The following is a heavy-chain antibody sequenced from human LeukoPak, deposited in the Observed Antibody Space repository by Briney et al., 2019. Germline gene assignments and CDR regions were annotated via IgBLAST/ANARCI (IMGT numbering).Heavy chain of an antibody. V-gene: IGHV3-23*01. J-gene: IGHJ4*02. CDR3: AKGKSSGWYAATDY. D-gene: IGHD6-19*01. Sequence: GGSLRLSCAASGFTFSSYVMSWVRQAPGKGLEWVSAISGSGGSTYYAGSVKGRFTISRDNSKNTLYLQMNSLRAEDTAVYYCAKGKSSGWYAATDYWGQGTLVTVSS. CDR2: ISGSGGST. CDR1: GFTFSSYV.